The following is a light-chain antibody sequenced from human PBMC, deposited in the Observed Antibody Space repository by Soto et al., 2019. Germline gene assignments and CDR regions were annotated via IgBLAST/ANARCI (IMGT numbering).Light chain of an antibody. J-gene: IGLJ2*01. CDR1: SSNIGAGYD. Sequence: QSVLTQPPSVSGAPGQRVTISCTGRSSNIGAGYDVHWYQQRPVTAPKLLIYGNSNRPSGVPDRFSGSKSGTSASLAITGLEVEDEAAYYCQSYDSSVSKVVFGGGTKLTVL. V-gene: IGLV1-40*01. CDR3: QSYDSSVSKVV. CDR2: GNS.